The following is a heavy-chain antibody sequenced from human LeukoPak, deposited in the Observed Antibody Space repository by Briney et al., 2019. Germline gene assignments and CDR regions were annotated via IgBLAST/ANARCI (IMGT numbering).Heavy chain of an antibody. J-gene: IGHJ4*02. V-gene: IGHV3-48*04. CDR2: ISESGSII. CDR3: ATKVAGTSHFSD. CDR1: GFTFSSYS. D-gene: IGHD6-19*01. Sequence: GGSLRLSCAASGFTFSSYSMNWVRQAPGKGLEWLSYISESGSIIYYADSVKGRFTISRDNAKNSLSLQMNSLRVEDTAVYYCATKVAGTSHFSDWGQGTLVTVSS.